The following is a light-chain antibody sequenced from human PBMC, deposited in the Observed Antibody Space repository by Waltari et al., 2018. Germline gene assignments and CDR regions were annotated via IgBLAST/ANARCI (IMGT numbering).Light chain of an antibody. CDR2: GNH. CDR1: SSTLGGNS. J-gene: IGLJ2*01. CDR3: ASWDDRLTGGVV. Sequence: QSALTQPASASGTPGERVTISCSGRSSTLGGNSVNWYQHIPGTAPKLLIHGNHQRPSGVPDRFSGSKSGTSASLDISGLQSEDEADYYCASWDDRLTGGVVFGGGTKLTVL. V-gene: IGLV1-44*01.